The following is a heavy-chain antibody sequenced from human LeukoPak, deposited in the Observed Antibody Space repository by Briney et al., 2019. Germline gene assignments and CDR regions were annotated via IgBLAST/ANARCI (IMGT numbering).Heavy chain of an antibody. CDR2: ISGSGGST. D-gene: IGHD6-13*01. CDR3: ANVMWQQPYFDY. CDR1: GFTFSSYA. V-gene: IGHV3-23*01. Sequence: GGSLRLSCAASGFTFSSYAMSWVRQAPGKGLEWVSAISGSGGSTYYADSVKGRFTISRDNSKNTLYLQMNSLRAEDTAVYYCANVMWQQPYFDYWGQGTLVTVSS. J-gene: IGHJ4*02.